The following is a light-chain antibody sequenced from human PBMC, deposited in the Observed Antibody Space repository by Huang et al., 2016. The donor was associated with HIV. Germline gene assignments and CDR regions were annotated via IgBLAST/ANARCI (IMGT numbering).Light chain of an antibody. CDR1: QSVGSN. J-gene: IGKJ3*01. Sequence: ETVMTQSPATLSVSPVGRATLSCRASQSVGSNVAWYQQKPGQAPRRLIYSASTRATGIPARFRGSGSGTEFTLTISDLQSEDFAVYYCHQYNDWPITFGPGTKVDVK. CDR3: HQYNDWPIT. V-gene: IGKV3-15*01. CDR2: SAS.